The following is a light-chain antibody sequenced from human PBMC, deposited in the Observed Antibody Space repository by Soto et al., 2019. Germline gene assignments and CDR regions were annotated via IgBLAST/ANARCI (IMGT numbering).Light chain of an antibody. J-gene: IGLJ2*01. CDR1: SSDVGGYDY. Sequence: QSVLTQPRSVSGSPGHSVTISCTGTSSDVGGYDYVSWYQQHPGKAPKLLISDVSKRPSGVPDRFSGSKSGNTASLTISGLQVEDEADYYCCSYAGSYTLVVFGGGTKLTVL. CDR2: DVS. V-gene: IGLV2-11*01. CDR3: CSYAGSYTLVV.